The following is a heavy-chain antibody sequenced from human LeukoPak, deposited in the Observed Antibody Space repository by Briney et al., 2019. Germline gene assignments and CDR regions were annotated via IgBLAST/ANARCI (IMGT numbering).Heavy chain of an antibody. J-gene: IGHJ5*02. V-gene: IGHV4-4*07. CDR1: GGSISSYY. Sequence: AETLSLTCTVSGGSISSYYWSWIRQPAGKGLEWIGRIYASGSTNYNPSLKSRVTMSVDTSKNQFSLRLSSVNAADTAVYFCAREGTSGGLNWLDPWGQGTLVTVSP. D-gene: IGHD3-10*01. CDR3: AREGTSGGLNWLDP. CDR2: IYASGST.